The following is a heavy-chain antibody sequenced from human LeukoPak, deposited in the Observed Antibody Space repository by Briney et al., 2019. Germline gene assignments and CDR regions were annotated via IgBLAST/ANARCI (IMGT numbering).Heavy chain of an antibody. CDR1: KFTFTNYA. J-gene: IGHJ4*02. Sequence: PGGSLRLSCTASKFTFTNYAVSWVRQAPGKGLEWVSGISGSGDNTYYADSVKGRFTISRDNSKNTLYVQVNSLGTEDTAAYYCAKGSYYDSSGSFYFDYWGQGTLVTVSS. CDR2: ISGSGDNT. D-gene: IGHD3-22*01. V-gene: IGHV3-23*01. CDR3: AKGSYYDSSGSFYFDY.